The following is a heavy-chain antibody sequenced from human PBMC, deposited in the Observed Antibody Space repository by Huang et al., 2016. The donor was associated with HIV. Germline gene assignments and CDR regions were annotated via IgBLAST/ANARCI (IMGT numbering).Heavy chain of an antibody. CDR1: GFTFSRYS. D-gene: IGHD6-19*01. V-gene: IGHV3-21*01. CDR3: ASAVAGTLFDY. J-gene: IGHJ4*02. CDR2: ISSSSSYI. Sequence: EVQLVESGGGLVKPGGSLRLSCAASGFTFSRYSMNWVRQAQGKGLEWVSSISSSSSYIYYADSVKGRFTISRDNAKNSLYLQMNSLRAEDTAVYYCASAVAGTLFDYWGQGTLVTVSS.